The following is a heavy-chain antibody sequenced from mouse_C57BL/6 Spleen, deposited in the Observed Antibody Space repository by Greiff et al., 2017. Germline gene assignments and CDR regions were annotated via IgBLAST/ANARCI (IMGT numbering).Heavy chain of an antibody. V-gene: IGHV1-26*01. CDR3: ARKIYAMEY. J-gene: IGHJ4*01. CDR1: GYTFTDYY. CDR2: INPNNGGT. Sequence: VQLQQSGPELVKPGASVKISCKASGYTFTDYYMNWVKQSHGKSLEWIGDINPNNGGTSYNQKFKGKATLTVDKSSSTAYMELRSLTSEDSAVYYCARKIYAMEYWGQGTSVTVSS.